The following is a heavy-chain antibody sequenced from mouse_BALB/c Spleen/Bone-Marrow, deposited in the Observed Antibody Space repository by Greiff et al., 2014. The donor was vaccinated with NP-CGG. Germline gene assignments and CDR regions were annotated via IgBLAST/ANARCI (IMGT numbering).Heavy chain of an antibody. CDR1: GYSITSGYS. V-gene: IGHV3-1*02. CDR3: AREGAYYRYDYAMDY. Sequence: EVQLQQSGPDLVKPSQSLSLTCTVTGYSITSGYSWHWIRQFPGNKLGWMGYIHYSGSTNYNPSLKSRISITRDTSKNQFFLQLNSVTTEDTATYYCAREGAYYRYDYAMDYWGQGTSVTVSS. CDR2: IHYSGST. J-gene: IGHJ4*01. D-gene: IGHD2-14*01.